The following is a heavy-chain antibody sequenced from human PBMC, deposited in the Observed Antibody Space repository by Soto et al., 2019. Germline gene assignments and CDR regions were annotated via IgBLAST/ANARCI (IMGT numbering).Heavy chain of an antibody. Sequence: SETLSLTCTVSGGSISSYYWSWIRQPPGKGLEWIGYIYYSGSTNYNPSLKSRVTISVDTSKNQFSLKLSSVTAADTAVYYCARGGPPPKLYYDFWSGYYIGPNWFDPWGQGTLVTVSS. CDR2: IYYSGST. V-gene: IGHV4-59*01. CDR3: ARGGPPPKLYYDFWSGYYIGPNWFDP. CDR1: GGSISSYY. J-gene: IGHJ5*02. D-gene: IGHD3-3*01.